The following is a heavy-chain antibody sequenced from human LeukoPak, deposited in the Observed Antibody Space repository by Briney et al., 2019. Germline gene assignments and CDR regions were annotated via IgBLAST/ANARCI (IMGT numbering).Heavy chain of an antibody. Sequence: SETLSLTCAVYGGSFSGYYWSWIRQPPGKGLEWIGEINHSGSTNYNPSLKSRVTISVDTSKNQFSLKLGSVTAADTAVYYCARATMVRGIIKNWGQGTLVTVSS. J-gene: IGHJ4*02. CDR3: ARATMVRGIIKN. CDR1: GGSFSGYY. CDR2: INHSGST. V-gene: IGHV4-34*01. D-gene: IGHD3-10*01.